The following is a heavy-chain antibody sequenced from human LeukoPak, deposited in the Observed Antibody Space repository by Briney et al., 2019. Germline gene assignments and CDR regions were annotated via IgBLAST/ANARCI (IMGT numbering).Heavy chain of an antibody. J-gene: IGHJ4*02. V-gene: IGHV3-43*01. CDR3: AKELDTMFFDY. CDR1: GFNFDRYT. D-gene: IGHD3-10*02. CDR2: AGWAGGTT. Sequence: GSSLRLSCATSGFNFDRYTIHWVRQAPGKGLEWVSLAGWAGGTTYYSDSVRGRFTISRDSGKNSVYLQMNSLTTDDTAFYFCAKELDTMFFDYWGQGALVTVSS.